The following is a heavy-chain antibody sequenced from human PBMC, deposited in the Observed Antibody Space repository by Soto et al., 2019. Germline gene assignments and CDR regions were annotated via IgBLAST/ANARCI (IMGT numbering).Heavy chain of an antibody. CDR1: GGSISTADYY. Sequence: QVQLHESGPGLVRPSQTLSLTCNVSGGSISTADYYWSWIRQPPGKGLEWIGYIYYRGSTYYNPSLESRVAISIDTSKNQFSLNLTSVTAADTAVYYCVSDSDSGGYIGYWGQGTLVTVSS. V-gene: IGHV4-30-4*01. D-gene: IGHD3-22*01. CDR3: VSDSDSGGYIGY. CDR2: IYYRGST. J-gene: IGHJ4*02.